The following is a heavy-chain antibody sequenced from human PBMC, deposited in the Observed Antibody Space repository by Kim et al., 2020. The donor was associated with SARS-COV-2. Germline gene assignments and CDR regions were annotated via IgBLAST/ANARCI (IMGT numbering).Heavy chain of an antibody. V-gene: IGHV1-24*01. J-gene: IGHJ5*02. CDR3: ATTGAFGGPNWFDP. D-gene: IGHD3-10*01. Sequence: AQKFQGRVTMTEDTSTDTAYMELGSLRSEDTAVYYCATTGAFGGPNWFDPWGQGTLVTVSS.